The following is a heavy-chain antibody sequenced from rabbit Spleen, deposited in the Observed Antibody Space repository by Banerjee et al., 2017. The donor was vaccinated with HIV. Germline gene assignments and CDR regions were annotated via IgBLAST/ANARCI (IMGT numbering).Heavy chain of an antibody. Sequence: QSLEESGGDLVKPGASLTLTCTASGVSFSSNHYMCWVRQAPGKGLEWIACIEGGSSTFSYFASWAKGRFTCSKASSSTVTLQMTSLTAADSATYFCASDSGSSFSSYGMALWGPGTLVTVS. J-gene: IGHJ6*01. CDR2: IEGGSSTFS. CDR3: ASDSGSSFSSYGMAL. V-gene: IGHV1S40*01. D-gene: IGHD8-1*01. CDR1: GVSFSSNHY.